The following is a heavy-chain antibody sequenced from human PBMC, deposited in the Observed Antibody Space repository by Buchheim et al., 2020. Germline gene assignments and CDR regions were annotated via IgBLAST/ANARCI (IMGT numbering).Heavy chain of an antibody. D-gene: IGHD3-22*01. CDR3: ARDGPNDRGYYYYGMDV. J-gene: IGHJ6*02. Sequence: EVQLVESGGGLVQPGGSLRLSCAASGFTFSSYWMHWVRQAPEKGLVWVSRINSDGSSTSYADSVKGRFTISRDNAKNTLYLQMNSLRAEDTAVYYCARDGPNDRGYYYYGMDVWGQGTT. V-gene: IGHV3-74*01. CDR1: GFTFSSYW. CDR2: INSDGSST.